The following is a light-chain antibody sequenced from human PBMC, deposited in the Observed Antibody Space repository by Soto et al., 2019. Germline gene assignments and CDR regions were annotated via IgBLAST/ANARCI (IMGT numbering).Light chain of an antibody. CDR1: QSVSSN. Sequence: EIVMTQSPATLSVSPGERATLSCRASQSVSSNLAWYQQKLGQAPRLLIYGASTRATGIPARFSGRGAGTEFTLSISRLQSEDFAVYHCQQYNKWPLWTFGQGTKVEIK. J-gene: IGKJ1*01. CDR3: QQYNKWPLWT. CDR2: GAS. V-gene: IGKV3-15*01.